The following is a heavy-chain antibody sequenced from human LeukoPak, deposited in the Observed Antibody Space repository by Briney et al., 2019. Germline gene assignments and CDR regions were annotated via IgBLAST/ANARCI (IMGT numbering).Heavy chain of an antibody. CDR1: GYSFTDYD. Sequence: ASVKVSCKASGYSFTDYDINWVRQATGQGLEWMGWMNPNTGNTDYAQKFQGRVTMTRDTSISTAYMELSGLRSDDTAIYYCAGGWEPYDYWFDPLGPGNPGHRLL. CDR2: MNPNTGNT. J-gene: IGHJ5*02. CDR3: AGGWEPYDYWFDP. D-gene: IGHD5-12*01. V-gene: IGHV1-8*01.